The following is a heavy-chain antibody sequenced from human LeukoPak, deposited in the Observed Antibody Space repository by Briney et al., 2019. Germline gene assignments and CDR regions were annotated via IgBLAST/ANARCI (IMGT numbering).Heavy chain of an antibody. CDR2: IYYSGST. Sequence: SETLSLTCTVSGGSISSYYRSWIRQPPGKGLEWIGYIYYSGSTNYNPSLKSRVTISVDTSKNQFSLKLSSVTAADTAVYYCARGGYCGGDCYSVFRYFDWNDAFDIWGQGTMVTVSS. CDR1: GGSISSYY. D-gene: IGHD2-21*02. J-gene: IGHJ3*02. CDR3: ARGGYCGGDCYSVFRYFDWNDAFDI. V-gene: IGHV4-59*01.